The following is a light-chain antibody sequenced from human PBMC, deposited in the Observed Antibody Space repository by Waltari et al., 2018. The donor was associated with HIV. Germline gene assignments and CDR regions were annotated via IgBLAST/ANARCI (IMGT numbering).Light chain of an antibody. CDR3: SSYTSSSTLAV. Sequence: QSALTQPASVSGSPGQSITISCTGTSSDVGGYNYVSWYQNHPGKAPKLLIYEVSNRPSGVSNRCSGSKSGNTASLIISGLQAEDEADYYCSSYTSSSTLAVFGGGTKLTVL. CDR2: EVS. J-gene: IGLJ2*01. V-gene: IGLV2-14*01. CDR1: SSDVGGYNY.